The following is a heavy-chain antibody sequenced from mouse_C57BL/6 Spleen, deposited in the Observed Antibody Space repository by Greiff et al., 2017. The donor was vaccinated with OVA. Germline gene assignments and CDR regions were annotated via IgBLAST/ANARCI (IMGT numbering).Heavy chain of an antibody. CDR3: ARGNGSRNWYFDV. Sequence: VKLVESGPGLVQPSQSLSITCTVSGFSLTSYGVHWVRQSPGKGLEWLGVIWSGGSTDYNAAFISRLSISKDNSKSQVFFKMNSLQADVTAIYYCARGNGSRNWYFDVWGTGTTVTVSS. J-gene: IGHJ1*03. V-gene: IGHV2-2*01. D-gene: IGHD1-1*01. CDR2: IWSGGST. CDR1: GFSLTSYG.